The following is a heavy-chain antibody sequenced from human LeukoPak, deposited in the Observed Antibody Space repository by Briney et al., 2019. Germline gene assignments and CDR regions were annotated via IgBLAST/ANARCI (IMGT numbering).Heavy chain of an antibody. Sequence: KVSCKASGGAFSSYAISWVRQAPGQGLEWMGRIIPVLDIAKYAQKFQGRVTITADKSTSTAYMELSSLRSEDTAVYYCADSSQNHWGQGTLVTVSS. CDR2: IIPVLDIA. D-gene: IGHD3-22*01. CDR3: ADSSQNH. CDR1: GGAFSSYA. V-gene: IGHV1-69*04. J-gene: IGHJ5*02.